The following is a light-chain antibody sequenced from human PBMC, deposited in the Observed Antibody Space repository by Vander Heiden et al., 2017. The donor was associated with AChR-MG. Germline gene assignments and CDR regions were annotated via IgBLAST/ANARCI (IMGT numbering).Light chain of an antibody. CDR1: QNIGGR. Sequence: DIQMTQSPSTLSAPVGDRVTITCRASQNIGGRLAWYQQKPGKAPKLLINKPSSLESGVPSRFSGSGSATEFTLTISSLQPDDFATYYCQQYSTYSYTFGQGTKLEIK. CDR3: QQYSTYSYT. V-gene: IGKV1-5*03. J-gene: IGKJ2*01. CDR2: KPS.